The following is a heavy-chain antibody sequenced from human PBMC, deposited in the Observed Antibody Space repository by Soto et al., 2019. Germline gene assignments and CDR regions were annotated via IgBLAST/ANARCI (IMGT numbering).Heavy chain of an antibody. V-gene: IGHV4-59*01. CDR3: ARLAFYGDLNDY. D-gene: IGHD4-17*01. CDR2: IYYSGST. CDR1: GGSISSYY. J-gene: IGHJ4*02. Sequence: SETLSLTCTVSGGSISSYYWSWIRQPPGKGLEWIGYIYYSGSTNYNPSLKSRVTISVDTSKNQFSLKLSSVTAADTAVYYCARLAFYGDLNDYWGQGTLVTAPQ.